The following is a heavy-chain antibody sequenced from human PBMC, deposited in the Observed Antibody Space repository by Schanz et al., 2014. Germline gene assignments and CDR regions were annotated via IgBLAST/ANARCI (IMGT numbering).Heavy chain of an antibody. D-gene: IGHD2-8*01. J-gene: IGHJ3*01. CDR2: ISGGGGTT. Sequence: EVQLVESGGGLVQPGGSLTLSCAASRFTVTNAWMSWVRQAPGKGLEWVSAISGGGGTTYYADSVKGRFTISRDNSKNTLYLQMNSLETEDTAVYYCTTDNGHFAFDFWGQGTMVTVSS. CDR3: TTDNGHFAFDF. CDR1: RFTVTNAW. V-gene: IGHV3-23*04.